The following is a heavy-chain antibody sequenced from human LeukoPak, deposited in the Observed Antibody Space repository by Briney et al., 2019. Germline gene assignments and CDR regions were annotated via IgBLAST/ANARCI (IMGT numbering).Heavy chain of an antibody. V-gene: IGHV4-39*07. Sequence: SETLSLTCTVSGGSISSSSYYWGWIRQPPGKGLEWIGSIYYSGSTYYNPSLKSRVTISVDTSKNQFSLKLSSVTAADTAVYYCARDQSGSYYHDAFDIWGQGTMVTVSS. CDR2: IYYSGST. D-gene: IGHD1-26*01. CDR3: ARDQSGSYYHDAFDI. J-gene: IGHJ3*02. CDR1: GGSISSSSYY.